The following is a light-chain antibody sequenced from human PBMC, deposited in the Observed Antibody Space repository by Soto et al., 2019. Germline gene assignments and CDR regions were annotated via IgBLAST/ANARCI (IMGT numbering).Light chain of an antibody. V-gene: IGLV1-47*01. Sequence: QAVVTQPPSASGTPGQRVTISCFGGSSNIGSNSVYWYQQLPGTAPKLLIYRNNQRPSGVPDRFSGSKSGTSASLAISGLRSEDEADYYCATWDGSLSGRVFGGGTQLTVL. CDR2: RNN. CDR1: SSNIGSNS. J-gene: IGLJ3*02. CDR3: ATWDGSLSGRV.